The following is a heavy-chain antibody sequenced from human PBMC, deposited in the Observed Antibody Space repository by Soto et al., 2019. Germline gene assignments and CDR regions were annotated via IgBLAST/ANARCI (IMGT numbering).Heavy chain of an antibody. D-gene: IGHD2-15*01. Sequence: SETLSLTCTVSGVSITSYKWSWIRQSPGKGLEWIAYMYSSGSSSYNPSLKSRVTISVDTSKNQYSLKVNSATAADTAVYYCAREWSAFDYWGQGSLVTVSS. CDR3: AREWSAFDY. CDR1: GVSITSYK. J-gene: IGHJ4*02. V-gene: IGHV4-59*01. CDR2: MYSSGSS.